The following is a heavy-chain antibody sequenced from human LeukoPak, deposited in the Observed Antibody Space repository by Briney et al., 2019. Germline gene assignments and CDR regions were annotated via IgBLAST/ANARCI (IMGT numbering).Heavy chain of an antibody. CDR1: GGSISSSY. V-gene: IGHV4-59*01. J-gene: IGHJ5*02. CDR2: IDYSGRS. CDR3: ARAPPPYSSSSHWFDP. D-gene: IGHD6-6*01. Sequence: SETLSLTCSVSGGSISSSYWSWIRQPPGKGLEWIGNIDYSGRSSYNPSLKSRLTISIDTSKNQFSLKLSSVTAADTAVYYCARAPPPYSSSSHWFDPWGQGTLVTVSS.